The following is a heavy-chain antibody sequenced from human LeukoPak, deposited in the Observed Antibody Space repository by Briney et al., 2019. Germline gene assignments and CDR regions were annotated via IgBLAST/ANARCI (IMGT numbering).Heavy chain of an antibody. CDR2: MNPNSGNT. CDR3: ARARSSWYETEQYYYYYMDV. V-gene: IGHV1-8*01. Sequence: ASVKVSCKASGYTFTSYDINWVRQATGQGLEWMGWMNPNSGNTGYAQKFQGRVTITRNTSISTAYMELSSLRSEDTAVYYCARARSSWYETEQYYYYYMDVWGKGTTVTVSS. D-gene: IGHD6-13*01. CDR1: GYTFTSYD. J-gene: IGHJ6*03.